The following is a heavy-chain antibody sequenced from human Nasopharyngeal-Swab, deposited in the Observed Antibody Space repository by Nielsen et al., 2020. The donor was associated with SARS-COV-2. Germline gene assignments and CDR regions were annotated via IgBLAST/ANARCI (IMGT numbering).Heavy chain of an antibody. V-gene: IGHV1-69*13. Sequence: SEKVSCKVAGGTFSSYAMSWVRQAPGQGLEWMGGIIPIFGTANYAQKFQGRVTITADESTSTAYMELSCLRSEDTAVYSCARLKHPWGQGTLVTVSS. CDR3: ARLKHP. CDR1: GGTFSSYA. J-gene: IGHJ5*02. CDR2: IIPIFGTA.